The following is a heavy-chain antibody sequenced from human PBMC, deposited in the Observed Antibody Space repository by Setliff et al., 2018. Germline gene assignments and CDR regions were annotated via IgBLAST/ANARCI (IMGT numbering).Heavy chain of an antibody. Sequence: SETLSLTCAVYGDSFSDYYWSWIRQPPGKGLEWIGESNHSGGTSYNPSLKSRLTMSVDTSKNQFSLKLTSVTAADTAVYFCARERLYYDDLTGFSPEAFDIWGQGTMVTVSS. V-gene: IGHV4-34*01. CDR3: ARERLYYDDLTGFSPEAFDI. J-gene: IGHJ3*02. CDR1: GDSFSDYY. D-gene: IGHD3-9*01. CDR2: SNHSGGT.